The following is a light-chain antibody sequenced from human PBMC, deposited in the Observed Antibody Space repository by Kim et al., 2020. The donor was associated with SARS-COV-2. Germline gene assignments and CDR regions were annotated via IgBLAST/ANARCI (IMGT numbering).Light chain of an antibody. CDR3: HQYNNWPPFS. J-gene: IGKJ3*01. V-gene: IGKV3-15*01. CDR1: LSVRNN. CDR2: DAS. Sequence: SPGDTATLSCRASLSVRNNLAWYQQKPGQVPRLLIYDASTRATDIPARFSGSGSGTEFTLTISSLQSEDSAVYYWHQYNNWPPFSFGPGTKVDIK.